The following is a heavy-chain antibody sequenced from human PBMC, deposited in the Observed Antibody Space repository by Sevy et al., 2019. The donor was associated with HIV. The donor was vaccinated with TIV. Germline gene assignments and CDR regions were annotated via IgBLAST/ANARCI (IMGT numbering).Heavy chain of an antibody. Sequence: GGSLRLSCAASGFTFSSYWMSWVRQAPGKGLEWVANIKQDGSEKYYVDSVKGRFTISRDNAKNSLYLQMNSLRAEDTAVYYCARASNKPLAAFDIWGQGTMVTVSS. CDR3: ARASNKPLAAFDI. CDR1: GFTFSSYW. V-gene: IGHV3-7*03. CDR2: IKQDGSEK. J-gene: IGHJ3*02.